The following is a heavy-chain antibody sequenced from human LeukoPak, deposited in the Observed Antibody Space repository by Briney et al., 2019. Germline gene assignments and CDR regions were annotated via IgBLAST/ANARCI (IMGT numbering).Heavy chain of an antibody. J-gene: IGHJ4*02. V-gene: IGHV4-39*01. CDR1: GGSISSSSYY. CDR2: IYYSGST. CDR3: ARRLSLGYSYGYLLDY. D-gene: IGHD5-18*01. Sequence: SETLSLTCTVSGGSISSSSYYWGWIRQPPGKGLEWIGSIYYSGSTYYNPSLKSRVTISVDTSKNQFSLKLSSVTAADTAVYYCARRLSLGYSYGYLLDYWGQGTLVTVSS.